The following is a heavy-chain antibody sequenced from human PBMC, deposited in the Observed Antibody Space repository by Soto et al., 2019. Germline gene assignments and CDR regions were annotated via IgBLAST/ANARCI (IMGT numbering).Heavy chain of an antibody. Sequence: QVQLVQSGAEVKKPGASVKVSCKASGYTFISYGISWVRQAPGQGLEWMGWISGYNGNTKYAQKLQGRVTMTTDTSTSTGYMGLRGLRSDDTAVYYCARDLGAQRVVYCGQGTLVTVSS. J-gene: IGHJ4*02. D-gene: IGHD3-16*01. CDR2: ISGYNGNT. V-gene: IGHV1-18*01. CDR1: GYTFISYG. CDR3: ARDLGAQRVVY.